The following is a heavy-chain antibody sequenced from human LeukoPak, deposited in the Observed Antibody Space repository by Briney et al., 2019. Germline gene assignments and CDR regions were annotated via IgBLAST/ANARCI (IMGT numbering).Heavy chain of an antibody. D-gene: IGHD3-10*01. CDR2: MNPNSGNT. CDR3: ARGNVLLWFGELSHFDY. CDR1: GYTFTSYD. V-gene: IGHV1-8*03. Sequence: ASVKVSCEASGYTFTSYDINWVRRATGQGLEWMGWMNPNSGNTGYAQKFQGRVTITRNTSISTAYMELSSLRSEDTAVYYCARGNVLLWFGELSHFDYWGQGTLVTVSS. J-gene: IGHJ4*02.